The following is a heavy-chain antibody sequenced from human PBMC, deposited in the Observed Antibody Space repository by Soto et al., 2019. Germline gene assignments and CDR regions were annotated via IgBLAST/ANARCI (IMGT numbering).Heavy chain of an antibody. D-gene: IGHD4-17*01. CDR2: MNPNSGNT. Sequence: ASVKVSCKASGYTFTSYDINWVRQATGQGLEWMGWMNPNSGNTGYAQKFQGRITMTRNTSISTAYMELSSLRSEDTAVYYCARPSHTYGDNYYYYYYMDVWGKGTTVTVS. J-gene: IGHJ6*03. CDR1: GYTFTSYD. V-gene: IGHV1-8*01. CDR3: ARPSHTYGDNYYYYYYMDV.